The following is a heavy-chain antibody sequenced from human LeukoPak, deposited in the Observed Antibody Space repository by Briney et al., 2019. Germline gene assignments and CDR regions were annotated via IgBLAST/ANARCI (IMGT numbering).Heavy chain of an antibody. CDR1: GFTFSGYW. CDR2: INTDGSST. Sequence: PGGSLRLSCAASGFTFSGYWMHWVRQAPGKGLVWVSRINTDGSSTTYADSVKGRFTISRDNAKNTLYLQMNSLRVEDTAAYHCVRRHPPPSTSPTSYGMDVWGQGTTVTVSS. D-gene: IGHD2-2*01. V-gene: IGHV3-74*01. J-gene: IGHJ6*02. CDR3: VRRHPPPSTSPTSYGMDV.